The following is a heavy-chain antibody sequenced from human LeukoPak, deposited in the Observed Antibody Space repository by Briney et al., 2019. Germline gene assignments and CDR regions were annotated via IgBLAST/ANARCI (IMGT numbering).Heavy chain of an antibody. Sequence: PGTLSLTCAVSGGSISSSNWWSWVRQPPGKGLEWIGEIYHSGSTNYNPSLKSRVTISVDKSENQFSLKLSSVTAADTAVYYCATAAVSSGWYESGPFDYWGQGTLVTVSS. CDR1: GGSISSSNW. CDR3: ATAAVSSGWYESGPFDY. CDR2: IYHSGST. V-gene: IGHV4-4*03. D-gene: IGHD6-19*01. J-gene: IGHJ4*02.